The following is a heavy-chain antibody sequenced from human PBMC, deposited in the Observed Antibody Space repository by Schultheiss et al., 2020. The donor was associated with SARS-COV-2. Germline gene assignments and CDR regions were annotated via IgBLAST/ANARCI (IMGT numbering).Heavy chain of an antibody. CDR1: GYTFTSYG. D-gene: IGHD5-18*01. CDR3: ARDPGWIQLWAALFDY. V-gene: IGHV1-2*02. Sequence: GESLKISCKASGYTFTSYGISWVRQAPGQGLEWMGWINPNSGGTNYAQKFQGRVTMTRDTSISTAYMELSRLRSDDTAVYYCARDPGWIQLWAALFDYWGQGTLVTVSS. J-gene: IGHJ4*02. CDR2: INPNSGGT.